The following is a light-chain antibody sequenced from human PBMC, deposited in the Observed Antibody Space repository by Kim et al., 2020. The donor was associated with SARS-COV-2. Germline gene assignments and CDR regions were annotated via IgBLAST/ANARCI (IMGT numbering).Light chain of an antibody. J-gene: IGKJ3*01. Sequence: SVGDRVTITCRASQGISSYLAWYQQKPGKAPKLLIYAASTLQSGVPSRFSGSGSGTEFTLTISSLQPEDFAIYYCQQLNSYPQWTFGPGTKVDIK. CDR1: QGISSY. CDR3: QQLNSYPQWT. V-gene: IGKV1-9*01. CDR2: AAS.